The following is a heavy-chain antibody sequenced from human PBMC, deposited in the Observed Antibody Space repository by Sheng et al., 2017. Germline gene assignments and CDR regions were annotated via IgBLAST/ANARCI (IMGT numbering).Heavy chain of an antibody. CDR3: ARGWELLYFDL. CDR1: GGTFSDYA. Sequence: QVQLVQSGAEMRKPGSSVRVSCKASGGTFSDYAISWVRQAPGHGLEWMGGVIPIFRTAKYAQNFQGRVTITADASTSTAYLDLSSLKSEDTAVYYCARGWELLYFDLWGQGTLVTVSS. V-gene: IGHV1-69*13. J-gene: IGHJ4*02. D-gene: IGHD1-26*01. CDR2: VIPIFRTA.